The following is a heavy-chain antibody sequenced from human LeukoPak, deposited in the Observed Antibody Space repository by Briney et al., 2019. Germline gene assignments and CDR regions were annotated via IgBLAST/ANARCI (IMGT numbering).Heavy chain of an antibody. V-gene: IGHV3-7*01. D-gene: IGHD2-15*01. J-gene: IGHJ4*02. Sequence: GGSLRLSCVASEFNFNAYWMTWVRQAPGRGLEWVANIKEDGSEKYYVDSVKGRFTISRDNAKSSLYLQMNSLRAEDTAVYFCARDGGGGEFDYWGQGTLVTVSS. CDR1: EFNFNAYW. CDR2: IKEDGSEK. CDR3: ARDGGGGEFDY.